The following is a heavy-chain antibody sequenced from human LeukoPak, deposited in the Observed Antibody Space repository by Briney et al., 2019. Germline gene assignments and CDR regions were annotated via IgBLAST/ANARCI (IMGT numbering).Heavy chain of an antibody. CDR3: ARDRDYGDYDY. CDR2: IYTSGST. D-gene: IGHD4-17*01. V-gene: IGHV4-61*02. CDR1: GGSISSGSYY. Sequence: PSETLSLTCTVSGGSISSGSYYWSWIRQPAGEGLEWIGRIYTSGSTNYNPSLKSRVTISVDTSKNQFSLKLSSVTAADTAVYYCARDRDYGDYDYWGQGTLVTVSS. J-gene: IGHJ4*02.